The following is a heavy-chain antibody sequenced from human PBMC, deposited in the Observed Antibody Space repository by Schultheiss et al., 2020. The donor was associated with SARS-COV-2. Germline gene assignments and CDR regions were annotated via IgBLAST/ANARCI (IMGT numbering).Heavy chain of an antibody. V-gene: IGHV3-9*01. Sequence: GGSLRLSCAASGFTFDDYAMHWVRQAPGKGLEWVSGISWNSGSIGYADSVKGRFTISRDNAKNSLYLQMNSLRAEDTAVYYCARDGSLTSEWELLPVGWYFDLWGRGTLVTVSS. CDR3: ARDGSLTSEWELLPVGWYFDL. CDR2: ISWNSGSI. J-gene: IGHJ2*01. D-gene: IGHD1-26*01. CDR1: GFTFDDYA.